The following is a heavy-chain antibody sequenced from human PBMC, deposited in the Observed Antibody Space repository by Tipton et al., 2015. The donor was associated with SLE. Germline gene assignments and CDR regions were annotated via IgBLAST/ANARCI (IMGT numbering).Heavy chain of an antibody. CDR1: GFTFSSYC. J-gene: IGHJ4*02. D-gene: IGHD6-6*01. CDR2: IKQDGSEK. V-gene: IGHV3-7*01. CDR3: ARAGRAAIAARAGGNY. Sequence: SLRLSCAASGFTFSSYCMSWVRQAPGKGLEWVSNIKQDGSEKYYVDSVKGRFTISRDNAKNSLYLQMNSLRAEDTAVYYCARAGRAAIAARAGGNYWRRRTLVAFSS.